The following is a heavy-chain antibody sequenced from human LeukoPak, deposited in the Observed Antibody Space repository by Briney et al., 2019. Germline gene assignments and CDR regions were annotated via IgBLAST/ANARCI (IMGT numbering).Heavy chain of an antibody. CDR1: GYTFTGYP. Sequence: WASVKVSCKASGYTFTGYPLQWVRQAPGQRLEWMGWINTGNGNIRYSQKFQGRVTITRDTSASIGYMELNSLTSEDTAVYYCARERESGSYDSSGPYSFGFWGQGTLVTVSS. CDR2: INTGNGNI. D-gene: IGHD3-22*01. J-gene: IGHJ4*02. V-gene: IGHV1-3*04. CDR3: ARERESGSYDSSGPYSFGF.